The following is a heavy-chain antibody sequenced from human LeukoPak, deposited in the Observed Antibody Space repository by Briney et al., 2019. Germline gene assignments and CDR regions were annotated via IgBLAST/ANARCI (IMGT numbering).Heavy chain of an antibody. Sequence: GKSLRLSCAASGFTFSSYSMNWVRQAPGKGLEWVSSISTSSSYIYYADSVKGRFTISRDNARNSLYLQMNTLRAEDTAVYSCARGADGVSSNSRGWFDPWGQGTLVTVSS. V-gene: IGHV3-21*01. D-gene: IGHD2-15*01. CDR2: ISTSSSYI. CDR1: GFTFSSYS. CDR3: ARGADGVSSNSRGWFDP. J-gene: IGHJ5*02.